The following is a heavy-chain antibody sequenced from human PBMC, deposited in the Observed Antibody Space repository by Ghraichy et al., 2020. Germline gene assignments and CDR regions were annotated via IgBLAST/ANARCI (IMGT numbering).Heavy chain of an antibody. D-gene: IGHD2-2*01. CDR3: AGYCSSTSCYFFDY. CDR1: GFTFSSYS. Sequence: GGSLRLSCAASGFTFSSYSMNWVRQAPGKGLEWVSSIISSSSYIYYADSVKGRFTISRDNAKNSLYLQMNSLRAEDTAVYYCAGYCSSTSCYFFDYWGQGTLVTVSS. V-gene: IGHV3-21*01. CDR2: IISSSSYI. J-gene: IGHJ4*02.